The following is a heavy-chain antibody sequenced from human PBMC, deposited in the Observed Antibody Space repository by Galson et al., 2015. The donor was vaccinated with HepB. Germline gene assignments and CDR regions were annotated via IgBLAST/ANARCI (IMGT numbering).Heavy chain of an antibody. V-gene: IGHV3-33*08. CDR1: GFTFSSYG. CDR2: IWYDGSNK. J-gene: IGHJ6*02. D-gene: IGHD1-26*01. CDR3: TTEVGATPYYYYGMDV. Sequence: SLRLSCAASGFTFSSYGMHWVRQAPGKGLEWVAVIWYDGSNKYYADSVKGRFTISRDNSKNTLYLQMNSLKTEDTAVYYCTTEVGATPYYYYGMDVWGQGTTVTVSS.